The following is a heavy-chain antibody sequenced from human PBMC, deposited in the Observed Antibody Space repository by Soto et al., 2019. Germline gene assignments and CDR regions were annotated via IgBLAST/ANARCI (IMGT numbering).Heavy chain of an antibody. J-gene: IGHJ4*02. Sequence: QVQLQESGPGLVKPSETLSLNCTVSGDSISSYYWSWIRQSPGKGLEWIGYIYYSGSTNYNPSLKSRVTISVDTSKNQFSLKLSSVPAPDTAVYYCARGSSGWPPRLDYWGQGTLVTVSS. CDR3: ARGSSGWPPRLDY. V-gene: IGHV4-59*01. CDR1: GDSISSYY. D-gene: IGHD6-19*01. CDR2: IYYSGST.